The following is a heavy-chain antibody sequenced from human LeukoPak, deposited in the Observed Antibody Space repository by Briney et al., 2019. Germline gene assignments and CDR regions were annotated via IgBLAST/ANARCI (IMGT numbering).Heavy chain of an antibody. CDR3: ARDMRYCSSTSCRPYYYMDV. CDR1: GGSISSGSYY. J-gene: IGHJ6*03. Sequence: SQTLSLTCTVSGGSISSGSYYWSWIRQPAGKGLEWIGRIYTSGSTNYNPSLKSRVTISVDTSKNQFSLKLSSVTAADTAVYYCARDMRYCSSTSCRPYYYMDVWGKGTTVTVSS. CDR2: IYTSGST. D-gene: IGHD2-2*01. V-gene: IGHV4-61*02.